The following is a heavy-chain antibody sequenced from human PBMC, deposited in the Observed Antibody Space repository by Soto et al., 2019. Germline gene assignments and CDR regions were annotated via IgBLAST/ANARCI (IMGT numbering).Heavy chain of an antibody. D-gene: IGHD6-13*01. CDR2: IYYSGST. CDR3: ARVGYSSSQFDY. J-gene: IGHJ4*02. V-gene: IGHV4-59*01. CDR1: GGSIGSYY. Sequence: SETLSLTCTVSGGSIGSYYWSWIRQPPGKGLEWIGYIYYSGSTNYNPSLKSRVTISVDTSKNQFSLKLSSVTAADTAVYYCARVGYSSSQFDYWGQGTLVTVSS.